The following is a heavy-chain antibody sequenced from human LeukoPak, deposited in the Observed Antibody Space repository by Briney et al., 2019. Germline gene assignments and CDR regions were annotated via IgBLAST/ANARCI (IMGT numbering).Heavy chain of an antibody. CDR2: IYYSGST. CDR3: ARYFGTYTVAGPFDY. Sequence: PSETLSLTCTVSGGSISSYYWSWIRQPPGKGLEWIGYIYYSGSTNYNPSLKSRVTISVDTSKNQFSLKLSSVTAADTAVYYCARYFGTYTVAGPFDYWGQGTLVTVSS. D-gene: IGHD6-19*01. CDR1: GGSISSYY. V-gene: IGHV4-59*01. J-gene: IGHJ4*02.